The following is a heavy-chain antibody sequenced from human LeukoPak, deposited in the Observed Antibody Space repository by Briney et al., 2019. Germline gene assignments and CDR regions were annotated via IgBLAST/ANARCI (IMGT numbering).Heavy chain of an antibody. J-gene: IGHJ4*02. V-gene: IGHV3-33*06. CDR3: AKRGVVIRVILVGFHKEAYYFDS. D-gene: IGHD3-22*01. CDR2: IWFDGSNE. Sequence: PGRSLRLSCAASGFAFSSYAMHWVRQAPGKGLEWVAAIWFDGSNEDYADSVKGRFTISRDNPKNTLYLQMNSLRAEDTAVYFCAKRGVVIRVILVGFHKEAYYFDSWGQGALVTVSS. CDR1: GFAFSSYA.